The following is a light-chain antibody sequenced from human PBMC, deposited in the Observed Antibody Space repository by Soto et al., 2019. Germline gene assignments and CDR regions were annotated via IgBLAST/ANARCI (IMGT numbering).Light chain of an antibody. V-gene: IGLV4-69*01. CDR2: VNNDGSH. CDR3: QNWGTGYWV. CDR1: SGHSNYD. Sequence: QLVLTQSPSASASLGASVKLTCTLSSGHSNYDIAWHQQQPEKGPRYLMKVNNDGSHIKGDGIPDRFSGSSSGAERYLTISSLQSEDEADYYCQNWGTGYWVFGRGTKLTVL. J-gene: IGLJ3*02.